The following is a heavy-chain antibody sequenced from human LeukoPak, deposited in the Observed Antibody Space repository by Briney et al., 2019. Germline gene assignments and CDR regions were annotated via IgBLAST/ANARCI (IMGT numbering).Heavy chain of an antibody. V-gene: IGHV3-33*01. D-gene: IGHD2-2*01. Sequence: GRYLRLSCAASGFTFSSYGMHWVRQAPGKGLEWVAVIWYDGSNKYYADSVKGRFTISRDNSKNTLYLQMNSLRAEDTAVYYCARVRSHCSSNSCHRSHYYYYMDVWGKGTTVTVSS. CDR2: IWYDGSNK. CDR1: GFTFSSYG. J-gene: IGHJ6*03. CDR3: ARVRSHCSSNSCHRSHYYYYMDV.